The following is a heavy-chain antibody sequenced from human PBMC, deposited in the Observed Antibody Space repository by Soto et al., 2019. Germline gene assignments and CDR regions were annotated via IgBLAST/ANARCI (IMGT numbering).Heavy chain of an antibody. CDR2: IKSKADGETK. D-gene: IGHD2-15*01. Sequence: PGGSLRLSCAASGFTFSHAWMSWVRQVPGKGLEWVGRIKSKADGETKDYGAPVRGRFTISRDDAKDTLYLQMNSLRIEDTAVYYCCVVKRLDQYSTSGYWFDPWGPGTLVTVSS. J-gene: IGHJ5*02. CDR3: CVVKRLDQYSTSGYWFDP. CDR1: GFTFSHAW. V-gene: IGHV3-15*01.